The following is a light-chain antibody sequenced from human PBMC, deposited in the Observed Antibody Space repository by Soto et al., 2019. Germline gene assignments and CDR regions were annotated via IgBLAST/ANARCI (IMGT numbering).Light chain of an antibody. Sequence: EIVLTQSPGTLSLSPGDRATLSCRASQSVSRSYLAWYQQKLGQAPRLLFNGASRRATGIPDRFSGSGSGTDFTLTISRLEPEDFAVYYCQQYGSSHTFGGGTKVEIK. CDR1: QSVSRSY. CDR3: QQYGSSHT. J-gene: IGKJ4*01. V-gene: IGKV3-20*01. CDR2: GAS.